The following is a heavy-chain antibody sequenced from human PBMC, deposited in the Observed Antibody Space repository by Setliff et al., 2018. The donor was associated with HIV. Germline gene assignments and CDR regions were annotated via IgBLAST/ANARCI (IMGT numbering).Heavy chain of an antibody. Sequence: SQTLSLTCAISGDSVSSNNSTWNWIRQSPSRGLEWLGRTYYRSKWYNDYAVSVKSRITINPDTSRNQFSLQLNSVTPEDTAVYYCARGGDWDDNYYMDVWGKGTTVTVSS. J-gene: IGHJ6*03. CDR1: GDSVSSNNST. V-gene: IGHV6-1*01. CDR3: ARGGDWDDNYYMDV. CDR2: TYYRSKWYN. D-gene: IGHD1-1*01.